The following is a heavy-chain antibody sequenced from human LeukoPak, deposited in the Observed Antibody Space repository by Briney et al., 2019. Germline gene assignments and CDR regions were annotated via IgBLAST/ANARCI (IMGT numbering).Heavy chain of an antibody. CDR1: GYAFTGYY. D-gene: IGHD4-17*01. V-gene: IGHV1-2*06. J-gene: IGHJ4*02. CDR2: INPNSGGT. Sequence: ASVKVSCKASGYAFTGYYMHWVQQAPGQGLEWMGRINPNSGGTNYAQKFQGRVTMTRDTSISTAYMELSRLRSDDTAVYYCARDPSSFYGDYDDYWGQGTLVTVSS. CDR3: ARDPSSFYGDYDDY.